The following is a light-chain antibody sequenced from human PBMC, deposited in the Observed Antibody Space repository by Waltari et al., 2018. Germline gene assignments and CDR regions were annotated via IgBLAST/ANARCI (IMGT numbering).Light chain of an antibody. CDR3: QQYYNAPLT. Sequence: DIQMTQSPSSLSASVGDRVNITCRASQGINNYLAWYQQKPGKVPKLLIYAASTLQSGVPSRFSGSGSGTDFTLTISSLQPEDVATYYCQQYYNAPLTFGGGTKVEIK. CDR1: QGINNY. CDR2: AAS. V-gene: IGKV1-27*01. J-gene: IGKJ4*01.